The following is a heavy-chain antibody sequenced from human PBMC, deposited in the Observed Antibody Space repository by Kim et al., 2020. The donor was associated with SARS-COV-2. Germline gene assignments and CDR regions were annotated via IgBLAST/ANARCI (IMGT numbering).Heavy chain of an antibody. D-gene: IGHD1-7*01. V-gene: IGHV3-33*01. J-gene: IGHJ5*02. Sequence: YADPVKGRFTISRDNSKNTLYLQMNSLRAEDTAVYYCAREGLELGWFDPWGQGTLVTVSS. CDR3: AREGLELGWFDP.